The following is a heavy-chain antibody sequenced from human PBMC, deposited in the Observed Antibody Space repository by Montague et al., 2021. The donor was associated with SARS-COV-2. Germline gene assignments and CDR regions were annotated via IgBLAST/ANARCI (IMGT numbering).Heavy chain of an antibody. CDR2: IYHNGNT. V-gene: IGHV4-39*01. D-gene: IGHD1-7*01. J-gene: IGHJ4*02. CDR1: GDSITNTRYF. Sequence: SETLSLTCNVSGDSITNTRYFWVWIRQPPGKALEWIGSIYHNGNTYYNPSLERRALLSIDTSKNQFSLRLSSVIASDTAVDYCAVELNYFFDYWGQGFLVSVSS. CDR3: AVELNYFFDY.